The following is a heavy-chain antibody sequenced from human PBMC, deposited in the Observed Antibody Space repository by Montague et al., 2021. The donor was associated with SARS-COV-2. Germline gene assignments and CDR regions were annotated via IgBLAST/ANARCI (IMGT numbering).Heavy chain of an antibody. Sequence: SLRLSCAASGVNFSSYVMSWVRQVPGKGLEWVSGIYSDESHTNYADSVKGRFTISSDNSKNMVYLEMSHLRAEDTAVYYFVSQDYDTLTGFRYHYYGMDVWGQGTTVTVSS. V-gene: IGHV3-23*03. J-gene: IGHJ6*02. CDR3: VSQDYDTLTGFRYHYYGMDV. CDR1: GVNFSSYV. D-gene: IGHD3-9*01. CDR2: IYSDESHT.